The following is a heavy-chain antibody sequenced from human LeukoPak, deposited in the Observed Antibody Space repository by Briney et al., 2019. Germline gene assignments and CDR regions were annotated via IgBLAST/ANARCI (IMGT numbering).Heavy chain of an antibody. CDR1: GGSISSSSYY. Sequence: SETLSLTCTVSGGSISSSSYYWGWIRQAPGKGPEWIGEISHTGRTAHNPSLKSRVTISLDTSKNQFSLKLTFVSAADTAVYYCTRTSPGIPLDFWGQGTLVTVSS. V-gene: IGHV4-39*01. CDR3: TRTSPGIPLDF. CDR2: ISHTGRT. D-gene: IGHD1-26*01. J-gene: IGHJ4*02.